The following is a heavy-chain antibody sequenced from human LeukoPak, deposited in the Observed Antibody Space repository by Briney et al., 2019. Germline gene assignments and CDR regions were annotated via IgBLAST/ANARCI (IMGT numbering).Heavy chain of an antibody. CDR3: ARERGYCTNGICYSPFDY. Sequence: GGSLRLSCAASGFTFSSYEMNWVRQAPGKGLEWVSYISSSGSTINYADSVKGRFTISRDNAKNSLYLQMNSLRAEDTAVYYCARERGYCTNGICYSPFDYWGQGTLVTVSS. CDR2: ISSSGSTI. D-gene: IGHD2-8*01. CDR1: GFTFSSYE. J-gene: IGHJ4*02. V-gene: IGHV3-48*03.